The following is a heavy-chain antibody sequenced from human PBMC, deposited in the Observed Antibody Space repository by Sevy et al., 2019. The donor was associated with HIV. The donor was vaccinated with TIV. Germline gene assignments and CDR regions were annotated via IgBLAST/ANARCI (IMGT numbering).Heavy chain of an antibody. CDR2: ISNNGDRT. Sequence: GGSLRLSCAASGFTFSNYAMNWVRQAPGKGLESISSISNNGDRTYYIDSVRGRFTISRDNSKNTLYLQINSLRPEDTAIYYCARDKGEILSSAFDYWGQGTLVTVSS. CDR1: GFTFSNYA. J-gene: IGHJ4*02. D-gene: IGHD3-16*01. CDR3: ARDKGEILSSAFDY. V-gene: IGHV3-23*01.